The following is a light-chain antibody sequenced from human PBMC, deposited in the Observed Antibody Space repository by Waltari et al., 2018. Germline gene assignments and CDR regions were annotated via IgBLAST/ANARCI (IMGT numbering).Light chain of an antibody. CDR2: KAS. Sequence: DIQMTQYPSTLSAFVGDRVTITCRASESINSWLAWYQEKPGKAPKLLIQKASNLESGVPSRFSGSGSGTEFTLTISSLQADDFATYYCQQYRINPWTFGQGTKVEI. V-gene: IGKV1-5*03. CDR1: ESINSW. CDR3: QQYRINPWT. J-gene: IGKJ1*01.